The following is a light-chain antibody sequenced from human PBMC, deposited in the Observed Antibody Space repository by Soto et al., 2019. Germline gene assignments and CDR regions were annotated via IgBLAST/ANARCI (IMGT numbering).Light chain of an antibody. CDR1: QNISTY. CDR3: QQANSFPRT. CDR2: RTS. J-gene: IGKJ2*02. Sequence: DIQVTQSPSSLSASVGDRVTISCRASQNISTYLHWFQQRPGGAPKLLISRTSSLQSGVPSRFSGSGSGTDFTLTISSLQPEDFATYYCQQANSFPRTFGQGTKLEIK. V-gene: IGKV1-39*01.